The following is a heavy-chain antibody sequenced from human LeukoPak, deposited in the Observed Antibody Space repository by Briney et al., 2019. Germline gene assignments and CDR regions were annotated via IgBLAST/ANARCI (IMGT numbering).Heavy chain of an antibody. V-gene: IGHV4-59*08. D-gene: IGHD3-10*01. CDR3: AGMIRGVPLDWFDP. J-gene: IGHJ5*02. CDR2: IYYSGST. CDR1: GSSISSYY. Sequence: SSETLSLTCTVSGSSISSYYWSWIRQPLGKGLEWIGYIYYSGSTSYNPSLKSRVTISVDTSRNQFSLKLSSVTAADTAVYYCAGMIRGVPLDWFDPWGQGTLVTVSS.